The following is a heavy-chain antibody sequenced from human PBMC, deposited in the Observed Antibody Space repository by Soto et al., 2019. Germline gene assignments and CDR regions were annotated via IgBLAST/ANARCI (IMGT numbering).Heavy chain of an antibody. CDR2: IYYNGNT. D-gene: IGHD2-15*01. J-gene: IGHJ5*02. V-gene: IGHV4-59*01. CDR1: GGSISGYY. Sequence: QVQLQESGPGLVKPSETLSLTCTVSGGSISGYYWSWIRQSPGKGLEWIGYIYYNGNTNYNPSLKSRVTISVDTSKDQFYLRLSSVTAADTAVYYCARVVGKNCFDPWGQGTLVTVSS. CDR3: ARVVGKNCFDP.